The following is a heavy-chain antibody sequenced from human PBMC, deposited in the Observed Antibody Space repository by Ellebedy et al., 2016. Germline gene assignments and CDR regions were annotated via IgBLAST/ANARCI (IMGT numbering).Heavy chain of an antibody. Sequence: SETLSLTCTVSGGSISSSSYYWNWIRQPPGKGLEWIGEINHSGSTNYNPSLKSRVTISVDPSQNQFSLKLSSVTAADTAVYFCAASPLAPDDSASYKASLLTHQLPGYWGQGTLVTVSS. CDR3: AASPLAPDDSASYKASLLTHQLPGY. J-gene: IGHJ4*02. D-gene: IGHD1-26*01. CDR1: GGSISSSSYY. CDR2: INHSGST. V-gene: IGHV4-39*07.